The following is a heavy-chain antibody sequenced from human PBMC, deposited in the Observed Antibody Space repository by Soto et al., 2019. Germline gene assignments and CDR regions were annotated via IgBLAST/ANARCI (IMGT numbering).Heavy chain of an antibody. CDR1: EFTFSSYS. J-gene: IGHJ4*02. V-gene: IGHV3-48*01. CDR3: ARDGHTGYTSGWSGGDY. D-gene: IGHD6-19*01. CDR2: ISSSSSTI. Sequence: EVQVVESGGGLVQPGGSLRLSCAASEFTFSSYSMNWVRQAPGKGLEWVSYISSSSSTIYYADSVKGRFTISRDNAKNSLYLQMNSLRAEDTAVYYCARDGHTGYTSGWSGGDYWGQGTLVTVSS.